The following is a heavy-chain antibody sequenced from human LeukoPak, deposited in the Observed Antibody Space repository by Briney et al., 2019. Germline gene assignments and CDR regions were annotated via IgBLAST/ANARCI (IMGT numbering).Heavy chain of an antibody. D-gene: IGHD3-22*01. Sequence: SETLSLTCTVSGGSVTSHYWNWIRQPPGKGLEWIGSIYYSGSTYYNPSLKSRVTILVDTSKNQFSLKLSSVTAADTAVYYCAREPRITMIVVVSDAFDIWGQGTMVTVSS. CDR2: IYYSGST. V-gene: IGHV4-39*07. CDR1: GGSVTSHY. J-gene: IGHJ3*02. CDR3: AREPRITMIVVVSDAFDI.